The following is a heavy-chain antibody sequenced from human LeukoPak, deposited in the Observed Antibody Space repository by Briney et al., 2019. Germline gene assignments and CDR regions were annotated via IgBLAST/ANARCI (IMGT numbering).Heavy chain of an antibody. Sequence: SETLSLTCAVYGGSFSGYYWSWIRQPPGKGLEWIGEINHSGSTNYNPSLKSRVTISVDTSKNQFSLKLSSVTAADTAVYYCARGLSKLPWFGESQAHNFDYWGQGTLVTVSS. D-gene: IGHD3-10*01. CDR3: ARGLSKLPWFGESQAHNFDY. J-gene: IGHJ4*02. V-gene: IGHV4-34*01. CDR1: GGSFSGYY. CDR2: INHSGST.